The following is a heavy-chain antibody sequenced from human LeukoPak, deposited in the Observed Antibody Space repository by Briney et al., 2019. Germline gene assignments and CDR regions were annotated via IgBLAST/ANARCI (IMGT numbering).Heavy chain of an antibody. V-gene: IGHV3-15*01. CDR1: GFTFSHYW. CDR3: ARGALRWFDL. J-gene: IGHJ5*02. CDR2: IRSKTDGGTT. Sequence: GGSLRLSCAASGFTFSHYWMHWVRQAPGKGLEWVGRIRSKTDGGTTDYAAPVEGRFTISRDDSKNTLSLQMNSLKTDDTGVYYCARGALRWFDLWGQGTLVTVSS.